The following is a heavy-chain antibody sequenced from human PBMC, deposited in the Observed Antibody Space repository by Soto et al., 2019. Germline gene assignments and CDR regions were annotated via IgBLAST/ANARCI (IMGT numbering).Heavy chain of an antibody. CDR3: ARERRVVGGYSSGWYDYFDN. V-gene: IGHV4-34*01. D-gene: IGHD6-13*01. CDR1: GGPFSSYY. CDR2: INQSGST. Sequence: SETLSLTCAVSGGPFSSYYWSWIRQSPGKGLEWIGEINQSGSTNYNPSLKGRVTISVDTSKKQFSLKLSSVTAADTAVYYCARERRVVGGYSSGWYDYFDNWGQGILVTVSS. J-gene: IGHJ4*02.